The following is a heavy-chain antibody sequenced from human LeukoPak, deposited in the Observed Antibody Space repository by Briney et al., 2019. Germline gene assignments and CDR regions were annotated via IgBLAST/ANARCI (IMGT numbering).Heavy chain of an antibody. Sequence: SETLSLTCAVYGGSFSGYYWSWIRQPPGKGLEWIGEINHSGSTNYNPSLKSRVTISVDTSKNQFSLKLSSVTAADTAVYYCARQGYHDYVWGSYEIDIWGQGTMVTVSS. CDR2: INHSGST. CDR3: ARQGYHDYVWGSYEIDI. J-gene: IGHJ3*02. V-gene: IGHV4-34*01. D-gene: IGHD3-16*01. CDR1: GGSFSGYY.